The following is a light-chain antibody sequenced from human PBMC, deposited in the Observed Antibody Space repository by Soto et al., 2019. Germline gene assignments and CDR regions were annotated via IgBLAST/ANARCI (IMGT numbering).Light chain of an antibody. CDR1: QGIRND. CDR2: AAS. CDR3: LQDYDYPWT. V-gene: IGKV1-6*01. J-gene: IGKJ1*01. Sequence: AIQMTQSPSSLSASVGDRVTITCRASQGIRNDLGWYQQKPGKAPKLLIYAASSLQSGVPSRFSGSGSGTDFALTISRLQPDDLATYYCLQDYDYPWTFGQGTKVDIK.